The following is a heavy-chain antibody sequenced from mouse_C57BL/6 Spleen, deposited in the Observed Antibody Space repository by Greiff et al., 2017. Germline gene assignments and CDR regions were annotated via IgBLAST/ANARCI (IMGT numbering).Heavy chain of an antibody. D-gene: IGHD1-1*01. J-gene: IGHJ1*03. CDR1: GYAFSSYW. Sequence: QVQLQQSGAELVKPGASVKISCKASGYAFSSYWMNWVKQRPGKGLEWIGQIYPGDGDTNYNGKFKGKATLTADKSSSTAYMQLSSLTSEDSAVYFCARSVGSSYYWYFDVWGTGTTVTVSS. CDR3: ARSVGSSYYWYFDV. CDR2: IYPGDGDT. V-gene: IGHV1-80*01.